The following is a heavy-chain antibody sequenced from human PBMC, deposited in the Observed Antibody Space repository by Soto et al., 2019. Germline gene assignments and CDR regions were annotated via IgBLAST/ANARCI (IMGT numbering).Heavy chain of an antibody. CDR1: GYTFTSYG. CDR2: ISAYNGNT. Sequence: ASVKVSCKASGYTFTSYGISWVRQAPGQGLEWMGWISAYNGNTNYAQKLQGRVTVTTDTSTSTAYMELRSLRSDDTAVYYCARDGRRYYGSGSYDAFDYWGQGTLVTVSS. V-gene: IGHV1-18*01. J-gene: IGHJ4*02. D-gene: IGHD3-10*01. CDR3: ARDGRRYYGSGSYDAFDY.